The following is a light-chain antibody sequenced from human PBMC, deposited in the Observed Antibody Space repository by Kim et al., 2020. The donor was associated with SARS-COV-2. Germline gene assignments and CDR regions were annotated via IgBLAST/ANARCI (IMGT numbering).Light chain of an antibody. CDR2: DND. CDR3: ATWDSSLSVGV. CDR1: RSNIGNNP. V-gene: IGLV1-51*01. J-gene: IGLJ3*02. Sequence: QSVLTQPPSVSAAPGQKVTIPCSGSRSNIGNNPVSWYQHFPGTAPKLITYDNDKRPSGIPDRFSSSKSGTSATLGITGLRTGDEADYYCATWDSSLSVGVFGGGTQLTVL.